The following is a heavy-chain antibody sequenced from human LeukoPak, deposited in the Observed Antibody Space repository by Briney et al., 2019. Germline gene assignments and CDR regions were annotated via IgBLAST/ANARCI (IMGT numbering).Heavy chain of an antibody. D-gene: IGHD6-13*01. CDR3: ASPTGYSSSWYGGQDAFDI. CDR1: GYTFTSYA. CDR2: INAGNGNT. V-gene: IGHV1-3*01. Sequence: ASVKVSCKASGYTFTSYAMHWVRQAPGQRLEWMGWINAGNGNTKYSQKFQGRVTITRDTSASTAYMEPSSLRSEDTAVYYCASPTGYSSSWYGGQDAFDIWGQGTMVTVSS. J-gene: IGHJ3*02.